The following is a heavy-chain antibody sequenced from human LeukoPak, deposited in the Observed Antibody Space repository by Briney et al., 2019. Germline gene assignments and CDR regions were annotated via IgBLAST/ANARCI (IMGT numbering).Heavy chain of an antibody. CDR1: GFTFSSYG. J-gene: IGHJ4*02. V-gene: IGHV3-23*01. Sequence: PGGSLRLSCAASGFTFSSYGMSWVRQAPGKGLEWVSAISGSGGSTYYADSVKGRFTISRDNSKNSLYLQMNSLRAEDTALYYCATLSHEGEVDYWGQGTLVTVSS. D-gene: IGHD2/OR15-2a*01. CDR2: ISGSGGST. CDR3: ATLSHEGEVDY.